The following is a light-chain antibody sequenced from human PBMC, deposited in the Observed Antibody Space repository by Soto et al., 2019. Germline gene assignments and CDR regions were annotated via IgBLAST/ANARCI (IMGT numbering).Light chain of an antibody. CDR1: QSVSSTY. V-gene: IGKV3-20*01. CDR2: GAS. Sequence: EFVLTQSPGTLSLSPGEKATLSCRASQSVSSTYLAWYQQKPGQAPRLLIYGASSRAAGVPDRFSGSVSGTDFTLTISRLEPEDSAVYFCQEYGSSRTFGQGTEVEI. J-gene: IGKJ1*01. CDR3: QEYGSSRT.